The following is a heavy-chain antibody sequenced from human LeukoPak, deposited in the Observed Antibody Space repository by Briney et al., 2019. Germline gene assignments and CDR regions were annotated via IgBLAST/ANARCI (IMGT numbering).Heavy chain of an antibody. Sequence: PGGSLRLSCAASGFTISSYWMSWVRQAPGKGLEWVANIKQDGSEKYYVDSVKGRFTISRDNAKNSLYLQMNSLRAEDTTVYYCARDSGSLWGQGTLVTVSS. CDR3: ARDSGSL. D-gene: IGHD1-26*01. CDR2: IKQDGSEK. V-gene: IGHV3-7*01. J-gene: IGHJ4*02. CDR1: GFTISSYW.